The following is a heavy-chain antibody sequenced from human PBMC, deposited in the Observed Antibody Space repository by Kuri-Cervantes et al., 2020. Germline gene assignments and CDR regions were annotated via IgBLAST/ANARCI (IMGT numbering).Heavy chain of an antibody. Sequence: GESLKISCAASGFTFSNFGMHWVRQAPGKGLEWVALIWYDGSNKYYADSVKGRFTISRDNSKNTLYLRMSSLRAEDTAVYYCASDDYGMDVWGQGATVTVSS. CDR2: IWYDGSNK. CDR3: ASDDYGMDV. CDR1: GFTFSNFG. J-gene: IGHJ6*02. V-gene: IGHV3-33*01.